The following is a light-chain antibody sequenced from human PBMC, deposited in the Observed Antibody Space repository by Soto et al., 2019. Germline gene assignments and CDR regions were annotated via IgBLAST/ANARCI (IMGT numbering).Light chain of an antibody. V-gene: IGLV2-8*01. CDR3: SSYAGSNIVV. CDR1: SSDVGGYNF. Sequence: QSALTQPPSASGSPGQSVTISCTGTSSDVGGYNFVSWYQQHPGKAPKLMIDEVSGRTSGVPDRFSGSKSGNTASLTVSGLQAEDEADYYCSSYAGSNIVVFGGGTKLTVL. J-gene: IGLJ2*01. CDR2: EVS.